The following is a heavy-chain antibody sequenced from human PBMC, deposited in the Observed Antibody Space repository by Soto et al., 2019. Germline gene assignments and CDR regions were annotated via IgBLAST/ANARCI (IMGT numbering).Heavy chain of an antibody. Sequence: KFQGRVSITRDTSASTAYMELSSLRSEDTAVYYCARIAVAGWGGFDYWGQGTLVTVPQ. V-gene: IGHV1-3*01. J-gene: IGHJ4*02. CDR3: ARIAVAGWGGFDY. D-gene: IGHD6-19*01.